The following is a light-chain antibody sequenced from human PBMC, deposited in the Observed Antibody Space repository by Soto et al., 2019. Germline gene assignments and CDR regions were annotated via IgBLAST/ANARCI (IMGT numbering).Light chain of an antibody. CDR2: RNH. V-gene: IGLV1-44*01. J-gene: IGLJ2*01. CDR1: GSNIGTYA. Sequence: QSVLTQSPSASATPGQRVTISCSGSGSNIGTYAVNWYQQLPGTAPTLLIFRNHQRPSGVPDRFSGSKSGTSASLAISGPQSEDEADYYCAACDDSLRAVVFGGGTKLTVL. CDR3: AACDDSLRAVV.